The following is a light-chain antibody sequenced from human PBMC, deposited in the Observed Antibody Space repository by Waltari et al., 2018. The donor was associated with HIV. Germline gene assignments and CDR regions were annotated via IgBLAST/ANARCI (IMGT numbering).Light chain of an antibody. CDR1: SSNIGSYY. J-gene: IGLJ2*01. Sequence: QSVLTQPPSASGTPGQRVTISCSGSSSNIGSYYVYWYQQLPGTAPKLLIYRNNRGPSGVPDRFSGSKSGTSASLAINGLRSEDEADYYCAAWTDRLTAVVFGGGTKLSVL. CDR2: RNN. CDR3: AAWTDRLTAVV. V-gene: IGLV1-47*01.